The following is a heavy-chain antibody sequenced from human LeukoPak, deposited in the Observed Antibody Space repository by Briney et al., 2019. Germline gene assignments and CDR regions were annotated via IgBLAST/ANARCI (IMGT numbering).Heavy chain of an antibody. V-gene: IGHV1-24*01. J-gene: IGHJ4*02. CDR2: FDPEDGET. CDR3: ARTNSGYYSAKEFDY. D-gene: IGHD5-12*01. Sequence: ASVKVSCKVSGYTLTELSMHWVRQAPGKGLEWMGGFDPEDGETIYAQKFQGRVTMTEDTSTDTAYMELSSLRSEDTAVYYCARTNSGYYSAKEFDYWGQGTLVTVSS. CDR1: GYTLTELS.